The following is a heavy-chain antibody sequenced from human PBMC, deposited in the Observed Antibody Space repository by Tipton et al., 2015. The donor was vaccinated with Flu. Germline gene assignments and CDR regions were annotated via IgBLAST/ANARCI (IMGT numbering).Heavy chain of an antibody. CDR2: IYTSGTT. Sequence: TLSLTCTVSGGSIRSYYWSWIRQPAGKALEWVGRIYTSGTTKYNPSLKSRVTMSIDTSKNQFSLKLTSVTAADTAVYYCARDTIFGVAHWGQGTLVTVSS. J-gene: IGHJ4*02. V-gene: IGHV4-4*07. CDR3: ARDTIFGVAH. CDR1: GGSIRSYY. D-gene: IGHD3-3*01.